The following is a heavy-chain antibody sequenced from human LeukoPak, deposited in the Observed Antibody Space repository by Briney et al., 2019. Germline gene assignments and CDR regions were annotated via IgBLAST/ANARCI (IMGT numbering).Heavy chain of an antibody. D-gene: IGHD2-15*01. Sequence: SVKVSCKASGGTFSSYAISWVRQAPGQGLEWMGGIIPIFGTANYAQKFQGRVTITTDESTSTAYMELSSLRSEDTAVYYCAREPQIVVVVAATGIGALDIWGQGTMVTVSS. CDR2: IIPIFGTA. CDR3: AREPQIVVVVAATGIGALDI. J-gene: IGHJ3*02. V-gene: IGHV1-69*05. CDR1: GGTFSSYA.